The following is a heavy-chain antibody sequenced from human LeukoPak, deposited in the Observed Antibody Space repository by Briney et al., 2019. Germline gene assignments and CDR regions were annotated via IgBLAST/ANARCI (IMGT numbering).Heavy chain of an antibody. Sequence: SETLSFTCAVYGGSFSGYYWSWIRQPPGKGLEWIGEINHSGSTNYNPSLKSRVTISVDTSKNQFSLKLSSVTAADTAVYYCARTEYSSGHDYWGQGTLVTVSS. CDR3: ARTEYSSGHDY. CDR2: INHSGST. D-gene: IGHD6-19*01. V-gene: IGHV4-34*01. J-gene: IGHJ4*02. CDR1: GGSFSGYY.